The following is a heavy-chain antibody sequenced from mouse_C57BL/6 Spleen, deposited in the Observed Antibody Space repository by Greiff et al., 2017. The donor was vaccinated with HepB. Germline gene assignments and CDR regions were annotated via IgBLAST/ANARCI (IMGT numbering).Heavy chain of an antibody. CDR1: GYTFTSYW. D-gene: IGHD1-1*01. Sequence: QVQLQQPGAELVKPGASVKMSCKASGYTFTSYWITWVKQRPGQGLEWIGDIYPGSGSTNYNEKFKSKATLTVDTSSSTAYMQLSSLTSEDSAVYYCARGGITTVVDPYFDYWGQGTTLTVSS. J-gene: IGHJ2*01. CDR3: ARGGITTVVDPYFDY. V-gene: IGHV1-55*01. CDR2: IYPGSGST.